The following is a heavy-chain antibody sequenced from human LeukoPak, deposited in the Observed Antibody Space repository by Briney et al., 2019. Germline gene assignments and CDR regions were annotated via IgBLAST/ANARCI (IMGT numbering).Heavy chain of an antibody. CDR2: IKSKTDGGTT. D-gene: IGHD6-19*01. CDR1: GFTSSIAW. Sequence: GGSLRLSCAASGFTSSIAWMTWVRQAPGKGLEWVGRIKSKTDGGTTDNAAPVKGRFTISRDDSKNMLYLQMNSLKTEDTGVYYCALAGDFFDTWGQGTLVTVSS. CDR3: ALAGDFFDT. J-gene: IGHJ4*02. V-gene: IGHV3-15*01.